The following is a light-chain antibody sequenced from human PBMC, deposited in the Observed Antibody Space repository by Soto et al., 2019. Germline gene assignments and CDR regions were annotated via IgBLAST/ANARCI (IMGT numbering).Light chain of an antibody. CDR2: GSS. J-gene: IGKJ5*01. V-gene: IGKV3-15*01. CDR3: QQYTNWPPIT. Sequence: EILLTQSPATLPVSPGDRATLSCRASQSVGSNLAWFQQKPGQAPRLLIYGSSTRATGVPARFTGSGSGADFIPTISNLQSEDFSVYYCQQYTNWPPITFGQGTRLEIK. CDR1: QSVGSN.